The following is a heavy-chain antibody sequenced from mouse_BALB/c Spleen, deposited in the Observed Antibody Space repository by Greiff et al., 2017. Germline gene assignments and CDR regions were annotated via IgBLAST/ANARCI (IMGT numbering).Heavy chain of an antibody. CDR2: ISTYYGDA. CDR1: GYTFTDYA. CDR3: AREGSRRFDY. J-gene: IGHJ2*01. V-gene: IGHV1S137*01. Sequence: VKLKQSGAELVRPGVSVKISCKGSGYTFTDYAMHWVKQSHAKSLEWIGVISTYYGDASYNQKFKGKATMTVDKSSSTAYMELARLTSEDSAIYYCAREGSRRFDYWGQGTTLTVSS.